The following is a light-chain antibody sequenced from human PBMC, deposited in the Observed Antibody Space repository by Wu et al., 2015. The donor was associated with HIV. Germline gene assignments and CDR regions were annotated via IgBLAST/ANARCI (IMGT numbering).Light chain of an antibody. CDR2: GAS. CDR3: QQYGSSPRT. Sequence: IVMTQSPVTLSVSPGERATLSCRASQSVSSYLAWYQQKPGQAPRLLMYGASTRATGIPARFSGSGSGTEFTLTISRLEPEDFAVYYCQQYGSSPRTFGQGTKVEI. J-gene: IGKJ1*01. V-gene: IGKV3-15*01. CDR1: QSVSSY.